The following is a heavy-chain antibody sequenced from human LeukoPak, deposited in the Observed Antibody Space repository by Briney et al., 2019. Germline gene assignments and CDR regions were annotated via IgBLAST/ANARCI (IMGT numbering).Heavy chain of an antibody. V-gene: IGHV3-53*01. D-gene: IGHD3-10*01. CDR1: GFTVSSNY. J-gene: IGHJ4*02. CDR2: IYSGGST. CDR3: AEGTYSYGSGSYYTEAFGEN. Sequence: PGGSLRLSCAASGFTVSSNYMSWVRQAPGKGLEWVSVIYSGGSTYYADSVKGRFTISRDNSKNTLYLQMNSLRAEDTGVYYCAEGTYSYGSGSYYTEAFGENWGQGTLVTVSS.